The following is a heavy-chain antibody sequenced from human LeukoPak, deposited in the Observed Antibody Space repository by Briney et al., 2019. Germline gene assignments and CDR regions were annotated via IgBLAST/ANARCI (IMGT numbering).Heavy chain of an antibody. CDR2: ITTGHGNT. CDR3: ARAYYSSGFDY. J-gene: IGHJ4*02. CDR1: GFTFTNYA. V-gene: IGHV1-3*03. Sequence: ASVKVSCKASGFTFTNYAIHWVRQAPGQRLEWMGWITTGHGNTKYSQEFQGRVSITRDISASTSYLELSSLTSEDTAVYFCARAYYSSGFDYWGQGTLVTVSS. D-gene: IGHD6-19*01.